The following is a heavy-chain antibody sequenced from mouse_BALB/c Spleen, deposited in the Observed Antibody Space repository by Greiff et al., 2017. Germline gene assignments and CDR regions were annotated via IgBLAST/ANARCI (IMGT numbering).Heavy chain of an antibody. V-gene: IGHV14-3*02. Sequence: EVQLVESGAELVKPGASVKLSCTASGFNIKDTYMHWVKQRPEQGLEWIGRIDPANGNTKYDPKFQGKATITADTSSNTAYLQLSSLTSEDTAVYYCAEGYDEAMDYWGQGTSVTVSS. D-gene: IGHD2-14*01. CDR3: AEGYDEAMDY. J-gene: IGHJ4*01. CDR1: GFNIKDTY. CDR2: IDPANGNT.